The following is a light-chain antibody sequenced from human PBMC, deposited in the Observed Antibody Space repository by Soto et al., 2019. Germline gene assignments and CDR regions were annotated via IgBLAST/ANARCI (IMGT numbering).Light chain of an antibody. CDR2: VGTGGIVG. CDR3: GADHGSGSNFLVV. CDR1: SGYSNYK. V-gene: IGLV9-49*01. Sequence: QSVLTQPPPASASLGASVTLTCTLSSGYSNYKVDWYQQRPGKGPRFVMRVGTGGIVGSKGDGIPDRFSVLVSGLNRYLTTKNIQEEDESDYHCGADHGSGSNFLVVFGGGTKLTVL. J-gene: IGLJ2*01.